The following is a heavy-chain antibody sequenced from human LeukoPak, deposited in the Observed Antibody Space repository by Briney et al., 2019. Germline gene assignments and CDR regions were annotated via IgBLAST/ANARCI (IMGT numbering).Heavy chain of an antibody. J-gene: IGHJ4*02. CDR3: AKALIWFGEPRVDY. CDR2: ISGSGGST. CDR1: GFTFSSYA. Sequence: GGSLRLSCAASGFTFSSYAMNWVRQAPGKGLEWVSAISGSGGSTYYADSVKGRFTISRDNSKNTLYLQMNSLRAEDTAVYYCAKALIWFGEPRVDYWGQGTLVTVSS. D-gene: IGHD3-10*01. V-gene: IGHV3-23*01.